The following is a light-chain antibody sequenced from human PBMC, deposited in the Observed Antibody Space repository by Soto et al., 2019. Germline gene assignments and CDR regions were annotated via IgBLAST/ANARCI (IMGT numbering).Light chain of an antibody. Sequence: EIVLTQSPRTLSLSPWDRATLSCRASQSLSGTSLVWYQQKPGQAPRLLIFGASRRATGIPDRFSGGGSETDFTLTISRLEPEDLAMYYCQNYRDSSWTFGQGTKVDIK. V-gene: IGKV3-20*01. CDR3: QNYRDSSWT. CDR2: GAS. CDR1: QSLSGTS. J-gene: IGKJ1*01.